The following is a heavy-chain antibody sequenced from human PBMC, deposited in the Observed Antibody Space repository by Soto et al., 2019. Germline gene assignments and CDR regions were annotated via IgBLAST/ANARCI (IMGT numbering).Heavy chain of an antibody. V-gene: IGHV3-33*08. J-gene: IGHJ3*02. Sequence: GGALTLSCEPSVFTFSSDGMHSLRQARVKGLEWVAFIWYDGSDKYYADSVKGRFTISRDTSKNTLYLQMNSLRAEDTAVYYCARDRYPNYPPDAFDIWGQGTLVTVSS. D-gene: IGHD4-4*01. CDR2: IWYDGSDK. CDR3: ARDRYPNYPPDAFDI. CDR1: VFTFSSDG.